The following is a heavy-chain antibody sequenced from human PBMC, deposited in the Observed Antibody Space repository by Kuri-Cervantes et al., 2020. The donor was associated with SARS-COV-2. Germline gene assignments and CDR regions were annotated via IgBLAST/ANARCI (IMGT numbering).Heavy chain of an antibody. CDR3: ARENPYCSGGSCYSGAFDI. CDR2: IWYDGSNK. V-gene: IGHV3-33*08. D-gene: IGHD2-15*01. CDR1: GFTFSSYG. Sequence: LSLTCAASGFTFSSYGMHWVRQAPGKGQEWVAVIWYDGSNKYYADSVKGRFTISRDNSKNTLYLQMNSLRAEDTAVYYCARENPYCSGGSCYSGAFDIWGQGTMVTVSS. J-gene: IGHJ3*02.